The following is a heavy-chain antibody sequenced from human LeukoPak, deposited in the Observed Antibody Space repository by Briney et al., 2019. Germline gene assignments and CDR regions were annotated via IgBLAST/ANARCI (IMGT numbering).Heavy chain of an antibody. CDR1: GYSISSGYY. CDR2: IYHSGST. V-gene: IGHV4-38-2*02. D-gene: IGHD3-22*01. Sequence: PSETLSLTCTVSGYSISSGYYWGWIRQPPGKGLEWIGSIYHSGSTYYNPSLKSRVTISVDTSKNQFSLKLSSVTAADTAVYYCARDLDYYDSTWFDPWGQGTLVTVSS. CDR3: ARDLDYYDSTWFDP. J-gene: IGHJ5*02.